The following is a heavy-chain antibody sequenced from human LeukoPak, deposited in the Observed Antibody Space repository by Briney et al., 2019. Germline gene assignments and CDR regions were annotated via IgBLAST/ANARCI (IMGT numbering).Heavy chain of an antibody. V-gene: IGHV3-23*01. J-gene: IGHJ4*02. CDR3: AKGSSG. D-gene: IGHD6-19*01. CDR1: GFTFSSYA. Sequence: GGSLRLSCAASGFTFSSYALSCVRQAPGKGLEWVSTLSSSGDKSYYAHSVKGRFTISRDMSKTTLYLQMNSLRAEDTALYYCAKGSSGWGQGTLVSVSS. CDR2: LSSSGDKS.